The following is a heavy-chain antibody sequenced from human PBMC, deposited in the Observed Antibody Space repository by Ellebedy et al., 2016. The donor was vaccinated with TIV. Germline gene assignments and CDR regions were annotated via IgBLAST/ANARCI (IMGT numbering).Heavy chain of an antibody. V-gene: IGHV3-74*01. CDR2: INSDGSSI. D-gene: IGHD6-6*01. CDR1: GFTLNYW. CDR3: VTSLIAPRD. Sequence: PSETLSLTCAASGFTLNYWMHWVRQAPGKGLVCISRINSDGSSITYADSVKGRFTMSRDHAKQTLYLQMNSLRAEDKAVYYCVTSLIAPRDWGHGTLVTVSS. J-gene: IGHJ4*01.